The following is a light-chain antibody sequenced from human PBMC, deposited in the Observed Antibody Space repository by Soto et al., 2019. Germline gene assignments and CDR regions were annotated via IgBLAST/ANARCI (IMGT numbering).Light chain of an antibody. J-gene: IGLJ1*01. Sequence: LTQPASVSGSPGQSITISCTGTSSDVGGYNYVSWYQQHPGKAPKLMIYDVSNRPSGVSNRFSGSKSGNTASLAISGLQAEDEADYYCSSYTSSSTPPYVFGTGTKVTVL. CDR1: SSDVGGYNY. CDR2: DVS. V-gene: IGLV2-14*01. CDR3: SSYTSSSTPPYV.